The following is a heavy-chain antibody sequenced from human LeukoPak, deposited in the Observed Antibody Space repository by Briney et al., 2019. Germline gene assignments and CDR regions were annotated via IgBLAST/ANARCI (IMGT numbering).Heavy chain of an antibody. CDR1: GGTFSSYA. D-gene: IGHD3-22*01. J-gene: IGHJ4*02. V-gene: IGHV1-2*02. CDR2: INPNSGGT. Sequence: ASVKVSCKASGGTFSSYAISWVRQAPGQGREWMGWINPNSGGTNYAQKFQGRVTLTRDTSLSTAYMGLSRLRSDDTAVYYCARDRNYYDHNGNFDYWGQGTLVTVSS. CDR3: ARDRNYYDHNGNFDY.